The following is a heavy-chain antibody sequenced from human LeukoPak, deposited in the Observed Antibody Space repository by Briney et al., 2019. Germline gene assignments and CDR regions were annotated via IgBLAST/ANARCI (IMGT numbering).Heavy chain of an antibody. D-gene: IGHD1-26*01. CDR2: TNSDGSST. CDR3: ARDLVGATAYFDY. V-gene: IGHV3-74*01. Sequence: GGSLRLSCAASGFTFSSYWMHWVRQAPGKGLVWVSRTNSDGSSTSYADSVKGRFTISRDNAKNTLYLQMNSLRAEDTAVYYCARDLVGATAYFDYWGQGTLVTVSS. CDR1: GFTFSSYW. J-gene: IGHJ4*02.